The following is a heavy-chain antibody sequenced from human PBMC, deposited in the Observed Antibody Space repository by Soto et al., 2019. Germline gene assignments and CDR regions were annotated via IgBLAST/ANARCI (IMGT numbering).Heavy chain of an antibody. D-gene: IGHD2-15*01. J-gene: IGHJ4*02. Sequence: PSETLSLTCTVSGGAVSSGSYYWSWIRQPPGKGLEWIGYIYYSGNTNYNPSLKSRVTISVDTSKNQFSLKLNFVTAAGTAVYYCARGDGNFDYWGQGTLVTVSS. CDR2: IYYSGNT. CDR3: ARGDGNFDY. CDR1: GGAVSSGSYY. V-gene: IGHV4-61*01.